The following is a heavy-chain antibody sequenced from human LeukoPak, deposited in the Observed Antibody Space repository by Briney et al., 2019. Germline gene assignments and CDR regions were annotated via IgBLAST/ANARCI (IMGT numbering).Heavy chain of an antibody. CDR1: GSTFSSYD. D-gene: IGHD3-10*01. V-gene: IGHV3-13*01. Sequence: GGSLRLSCAASGSTFSSYDMHWVRQATGKGLEWVSGIGIAGDTYYRGSVKGRFTISRENAKNSLYLQMSSLRAGDTAVYYCASGYYYGSGSPTVWGQGTLVTVSS. J-gene: IGHJ4*02. CDR2: IGIAGDT. CDR3: ASGYYYGSGSPTV.